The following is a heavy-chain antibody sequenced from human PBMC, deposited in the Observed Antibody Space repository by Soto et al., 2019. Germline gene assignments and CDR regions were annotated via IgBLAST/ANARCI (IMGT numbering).Heavy chain of an antibody. Sequence: SGATPVNPTQTLTLTWTLPRFSISTSAMCVSWIRQPPGKALEWLALIDWDDDKYYSTSLKTRLTISKDTSKTQVVLTMTNMDPVATATFFCARSARTLYYFDFWRQGTLDXVSA. CDR1: RFSISTSAMC. V-gene: IGHV2-70*13. J-gene: IGHJ4*01. CDR3: ARSARTLYYFDF. CDR2: IDWDDDK.